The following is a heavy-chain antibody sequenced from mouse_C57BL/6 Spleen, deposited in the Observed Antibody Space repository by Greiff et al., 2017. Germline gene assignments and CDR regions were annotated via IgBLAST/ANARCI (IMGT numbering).Heavy chain of an antibody. D-gene: IGHD1-1*01. CDR3: TRDGFFYYGSSYYWYFDV. J-gene: IGHJ1*03. CDR2: ISSGGDYI. CDR1: GFTFSSYA. V-gene: IGHV5-9-1*02. Sequence: EVQVVESGEGLVKPGGSLKLSCAASGFTFSSYAMSWVRQTPEKRLEWVAYISSGGDYIYYADTVKGRFTISRDNARNTLYLQMSSLKSEDTAMYYCTRDGFFYYGSSYYWYFDVWGTGTTVTVSS.